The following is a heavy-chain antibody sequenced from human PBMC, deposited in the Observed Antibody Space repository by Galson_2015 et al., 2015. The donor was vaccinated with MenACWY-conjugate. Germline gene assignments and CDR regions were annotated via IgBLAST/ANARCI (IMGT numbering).Heavy chain of an antibody. CDR2: IYYSGST. CDR1: GGSISSSY. J-gene: IGHJ6*02. Sequence: SETLSLTCTVSGGSISSSYWSWIRQPPGKGLEWIGYIYYSGSTNYNPSLKSRVTISVDTSKNQFSLKLSSVTAADTAVYYCARLPAGSEIRYFYGMDVWGQGTTVTVSS. CDR3: ARLPAGSEIRYFYGMDV. D-gene: IGHD5-24*01. V-gene: IGHV4-59*08.